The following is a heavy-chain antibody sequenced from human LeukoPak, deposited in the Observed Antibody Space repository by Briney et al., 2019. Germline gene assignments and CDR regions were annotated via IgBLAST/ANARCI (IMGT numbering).Heavy chain of an antibody. CDR2: IYHSGST. CDR1: GYSISSGYY. CDR3: ARASTYYDFSP. Sequence: KPSETLSLTCTVSGYSISSGYYWGWIRQPPGKGLEWIGSIYHSGSTYYNPSLKSRVTISVDTSKNRFSLKLSSVTAADTAVYYCARASTYYDFSPWGQGTLVTVSS. J-gene: IGHJ5*02. V-gene: IGHV4-38-2*02. D-gene: IGHD3-3*01.